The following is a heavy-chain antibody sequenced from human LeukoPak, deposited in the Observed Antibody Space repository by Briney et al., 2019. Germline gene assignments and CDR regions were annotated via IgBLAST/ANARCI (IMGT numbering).Heavy chain of an antibody. CDR3: ARLTYYDFWRGYNYAFDI. D-gene: IGHD3-3*01. J-gene: IGHJ3*02. CDR1: GYTFTGYY. Sequence: ASVKVSCKASGYTFTGYYMHWVRQAPGQGLEWMGWINPSSGGTNYAQKFQGRVTMTRDTSISTAYMELSRLRSDDTAVYYCARLTYYDFWRGYNYAFDIWGQGTMVTVSS. CDR2: INPSSGGT. V-gene: IGHV1-2*02.